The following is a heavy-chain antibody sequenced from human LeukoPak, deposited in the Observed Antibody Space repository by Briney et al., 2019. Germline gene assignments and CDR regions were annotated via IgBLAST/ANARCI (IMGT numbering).Heavy chain of an antibody. CDR1: GFTFSSHS. Sequence: GGSLTLSCEASGFTFSSHSMNWLRQAPGKGLDSHSSISSSSSYIYYADSVKGRFTISRHNAKNSLYLQMNSLRAEDTAVYYCARRGIAVAGTDYWGQGTLVTVSS. J-gene: IGHJ4*02. CDR2: ISSSSSYI. CDR3: ARRGIAVAGTDY. V-gene: IGHV3-21*01. D-gene: IGHD6-19*01.